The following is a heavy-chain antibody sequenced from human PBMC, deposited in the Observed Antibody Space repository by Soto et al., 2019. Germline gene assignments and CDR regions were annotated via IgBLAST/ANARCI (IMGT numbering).Heavy chain of an antibody. CDR2: INSDGSTT. J-gene: IGHJ6*02. Sequence: EVKLVESGGGLVQPGGTLRLSCVGSGFTFSTYWMHWVRQAPGKGLVWVSRINSDGSTTNYADSVKGRVTISRDNAKNTLYLQMNSLRAEDTAGYYCARDAYYGMGVWGRGTTVTVSS. CDR3: ARDAYYGMGV. CDR1: GFTFSTYW. V-gene: IGHV3-74*01.